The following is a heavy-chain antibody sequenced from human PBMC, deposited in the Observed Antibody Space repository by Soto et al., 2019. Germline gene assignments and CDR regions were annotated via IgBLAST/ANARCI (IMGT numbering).Heavy chain of an antibody. D-gene: IGHD2-2*01. CDR3: VRDPQRNDY. Sequence: QVQLVQSGAEVKKPVASLKVSCKASGYDFSSYGISWVRQAPGQGLERMVWISASNGNRDYAQQFQGRVTMTSDTSRTTAYMELRSLRSDDTAVYYCVRDPQRNDYWGQGTLVNVSS. J-gene: IGHJ4*02. CDR2: ISASNGNR. CDR1: GYDFSSYG. V-gene: IGHV1-18*04.